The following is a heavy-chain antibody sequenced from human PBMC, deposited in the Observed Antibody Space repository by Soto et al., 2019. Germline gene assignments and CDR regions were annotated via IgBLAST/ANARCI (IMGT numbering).Heavy chain of an antibody. Sequence: QVQLVQSGAEVKKPGASVKVSCKASGYTFTSYAMHWVRQAPGQRLEWMGWINAGNGNTKYSQKFQGRVTITRDTYASTAYMEMSSLRSEDTAVYYCARQAAITMVRGVHNWFDPWGQGTLVTVSS. CDR3: ARQAAITMVRGVHNWFDP. CDR2: INAGNGNT. D-gene: IGHD3-10*01. V-gene: IGHV1-3*01. J-gene: IGHJ5*02. CDR1: GYTFTSYA.